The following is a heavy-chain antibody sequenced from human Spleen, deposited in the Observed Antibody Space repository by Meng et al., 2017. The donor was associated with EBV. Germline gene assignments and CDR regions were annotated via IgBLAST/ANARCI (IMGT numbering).Heavy chain of an antibody. J-gene: IGHJ4*02. CDR1: GFLISTTGVG. Sequence: QITLKESGPTLVKPTQTLTLTCSFSGFLISTTGVGVGWIRQPPGKALEWLTVIYWDGDERFRPSLKNRLTITKDTSQDQVVLTMTNMDPVDTATYFCAHTLTEGGYNYGVFHNWGQGILVTVAS. CDR3: AHTLTEGGYNYGVFHN. D-gene: IGHD5-12*01. CDR2: IYWDGDE. V-gene: IGHV2-5*02.